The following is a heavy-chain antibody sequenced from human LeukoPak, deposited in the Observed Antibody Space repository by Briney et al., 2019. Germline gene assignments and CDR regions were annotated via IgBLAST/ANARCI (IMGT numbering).Heavy chain of an antibody. CDR3: ARDSGWYTGFDY. D-gene: IGHD6-19*01. Sequence: GGSLRLSCAASGFTFSSYWMSWVRQAPGKGLEWVSYISRSSSTIYYADSVKGRFTISRDNAKNSLYLQMNSLRAEDTAVYNCARDSGWYTGFDYWGQGTLVTVSS. CDR2: ISRSSSTI. CDR1: GFTFSSYW. V-gene: IGHV3-48*01. J-gene: IGHJ4*02.